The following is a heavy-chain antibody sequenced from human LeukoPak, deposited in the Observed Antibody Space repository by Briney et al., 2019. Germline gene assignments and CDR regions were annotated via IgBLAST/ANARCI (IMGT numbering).Heavy chain of an antibody. V-gene: IGHV4-61*02. CDR3: ARVWDYYYYMDV. CDR1: GGSISSGSYY. D-gene: IGHD3-16*01. CDR2: IYTSGST. J-gene: IGHJ6*03. Sequence: NPSETLSLTCTVSGGSISSGSYYWSWIRQPAGKGLEWIGRIYTSGSTNYNPSLKSRVTISVDTSKNQFSLKLSSVTAADTAVDYCARVWDYYYYMDVWGKGTTVTVSS.